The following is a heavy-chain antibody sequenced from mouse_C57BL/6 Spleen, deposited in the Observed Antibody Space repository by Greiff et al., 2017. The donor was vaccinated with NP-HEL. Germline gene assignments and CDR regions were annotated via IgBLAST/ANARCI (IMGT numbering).Heavy chain of an antibody. Sequence: VQLQQSGAELVRPGASVTLSCKASGYTFTDYEMHWVKQTPVHGLEWIGAIDPETGGTAYNQKFKGKAILTADKSSSTAYMELRSLTSEDSAVYYCTRRGGRGFAYWGQGTLVTVSA. CDR2: IDPETGGT. CDR1: GYTFTDYE. CDR3: TRRGGRGFAY. D-gene: IGHD3-3*01. J-gene: IGHJ3*01. V-gene: IGHV1-15*01.